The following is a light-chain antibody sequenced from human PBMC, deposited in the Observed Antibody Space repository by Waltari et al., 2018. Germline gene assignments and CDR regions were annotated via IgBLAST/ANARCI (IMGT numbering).Light chain of an antibody. J-gene: IGLJ2*01. V-gene: IGLV3-19*01. Sequence: SSELTQDPAVSVALGQTVKITCQGDSLKTYYPSWYQQKPGQAPVLVIYGKNIRPSWFPGRLAGSRSGNTASLAVTGAQAEDEADYYCNSRDTSGFPVVFGGGTKVTVL. CDR2: GKN. CDR1: SLKTYY. CDR3: NSRDTSGFPVV.